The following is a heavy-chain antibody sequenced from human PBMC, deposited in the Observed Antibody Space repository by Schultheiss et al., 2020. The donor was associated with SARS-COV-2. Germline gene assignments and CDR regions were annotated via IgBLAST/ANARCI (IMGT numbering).Heavy chain of an antibody. J-gene: IGHJ4*02. Sequence: GGSLRLSCAASGFTFSNAWMSWVRQAPGKGLEWVGRIKSKTDGGTTDYAAPVKGRFTISRDDSKNTLYLQMNSLRAEDTAVYYCARRDFWSDYLDYWGQGTLVTVSS. CDR3: ARRDFWSDYLDY. V-gene: IGHV3-15*01. CDR1: GFTFSNAW. D-gene: IGHD3-3*01. CDR2: IKSKTDGGTT.